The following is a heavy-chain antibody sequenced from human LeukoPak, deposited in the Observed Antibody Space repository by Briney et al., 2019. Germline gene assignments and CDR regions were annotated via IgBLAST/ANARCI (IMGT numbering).Heavy chain of an antibody. D-gene: IGHD1-14*01. CDR2: ISYDGSNK. CDR1: GFTFSSYA. CDR3: ARVEGYKTEINYFDY. V-gene: IGHV3-30-3*01. Sequence: GRSLRLSCAASGFTFSSYAMRWVRQAPGKGLEWVAVISYDGSNKYYADSVKGRFTISRDNSKNTLYLQMNSLRAEDTAVYYCARVEGYKTEINYFDYWGQGTLVTVSS. J-gene: IGHJ4*02.